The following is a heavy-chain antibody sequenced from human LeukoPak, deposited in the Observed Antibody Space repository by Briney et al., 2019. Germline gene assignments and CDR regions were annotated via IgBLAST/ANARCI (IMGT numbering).Heavy chain of an antibody. CDR2: ISSSGSTI. J-gene: IGHJ6*03. CDR1: GFTFSDYY. V-gene: IGHV3-11*01. Sequence: GGSLRLSCAAPGFTFSDYYMSWIRQAPGKGLEWVSYISSSGSTIYYADSVKGRFTISRDNAKHSLYLQMNSLRAEDTAVYYCARGSSSSIYYYYYMDVWGKGTTVTVSS. CDR3: ARGSSSSIYYYYYMDV. D-gene: IGHD6-6*01.